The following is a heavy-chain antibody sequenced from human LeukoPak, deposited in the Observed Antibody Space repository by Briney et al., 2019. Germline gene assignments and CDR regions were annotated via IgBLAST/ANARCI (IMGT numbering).Heavy chain of an antibody. Sequence: PSETQSLTCTVSGDSISSSSYYWVWLRQPPGKGLEWIATIYYSGSTYYNPSLKSRVTISVDTSKNQFSLKLSSVTAADTAMYYCARYWGPYDNSGAYFDYWGQGTLVTVSS. V-gene: IGHV4-39*01. D-gene: IGHD3-22*01. CDR1: GDSISSSSYY. CDR2: IYYSGST. CDR3: ARYWGPYDNSGAYFDY. J-gene: IGHJ4*02.